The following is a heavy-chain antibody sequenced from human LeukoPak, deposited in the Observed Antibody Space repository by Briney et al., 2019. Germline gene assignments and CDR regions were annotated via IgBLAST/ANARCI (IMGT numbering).Heavy chain of an antibody. Sequence: SETLSLTCTVSGGSISSYYWSWIRQPPGKGLEWIGYIYYSGSTNYNPSLKSRVTISVDTSSNQFSLRLNSMTAADTAVYYCARVLRAASWRSYDYWGQGSLVTVSS. CDR2: IYYSGST. V-gene: IGHV4-59*01. J-gene: IGHJ4*02. CDR1: GGSISSYY. D-gene: IGHD5-18*01. CDR3: ARVLRAASWRSYDY.